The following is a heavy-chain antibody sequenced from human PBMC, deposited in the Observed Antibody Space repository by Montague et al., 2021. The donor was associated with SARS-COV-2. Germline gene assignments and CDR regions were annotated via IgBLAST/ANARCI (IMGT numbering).Heavy chain of an antibody. J-gene: IGHJ4*02. V-gene: IGHV4-31*03. CDR2: IFHSGST. Sequence: TLSLTCTVSGDSLNNGGYYWSWVRQHPGKGLEWIGNIFHSGSTHFXPSLKSRITMSADTSTNQFSLHLSSVTAADTAVYFCARVGCYTESYYDYWGRGTLVTVSA. D-gene: IGHD1-26*01. CDR1: GDSLNNGGYY. CDR3: ARVGCYTESYYDY.